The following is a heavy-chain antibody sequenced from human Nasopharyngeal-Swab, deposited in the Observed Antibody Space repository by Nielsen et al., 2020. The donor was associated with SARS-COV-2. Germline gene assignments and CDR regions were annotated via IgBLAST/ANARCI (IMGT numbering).Heavy chain of an antibody. CDR3: AKDEYSYGHDAFDI. D-gene: IGHD5-18*01. CDR1: GFTFSDYA. CDR2: ISASNNNI. J-gene: IGHJ3*02. V-gene: IGHV3-23*01. Sequence: GESLKISYVASGFTFSDYAMSWVRQAPGKGLEWVAGISASNNNISYADSVKGRFTISRDNSEITVYLQMNSLTAEDTAIYYCAKDEYSYGHDAFDIWGQGTMVTVSS.